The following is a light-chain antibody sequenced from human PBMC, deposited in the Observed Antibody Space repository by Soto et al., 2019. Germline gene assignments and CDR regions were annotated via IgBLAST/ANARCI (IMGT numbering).Light chain of an antibody. V-gene: IGKV3-20*01. Sequence: EIVLTQSPGTLSLSPGERATLSCRASQSVSSSYLAWYQQKPGQAPRLLIYGASSRATGIPDRFSGSGSGTDFTLTISILEPEDFAVYYCQQYGSSPGTFGQWTKVDIK. CDR1: QSVSSSY. J-gene: IGKJ1*01. CDR2: GAS. CDR3: QQYGSSPGT.